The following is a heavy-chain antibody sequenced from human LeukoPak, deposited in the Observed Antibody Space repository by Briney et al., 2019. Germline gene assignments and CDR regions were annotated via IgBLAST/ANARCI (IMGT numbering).Heavy chain of an antibody. CDR1: GGSISSGDYY. CDR3: ARGGYCSGGSCHEYFQH. CDR2: IYYSGST. J-gene: IGHJ1*01. V-gene: IGHV4-30-4*01. D-gene: IGHD2-15*01. Sequence: PSETLSLTCTVSGGSISSGDYYWSWIRQPPGKGLEWIGYIYYSGSTYYNPSLKSRVTISVDTSKNQFSLKLSSVTAADTAVYYCARGGYCSGGSCHEYFQHWGQGTLVTVSS.